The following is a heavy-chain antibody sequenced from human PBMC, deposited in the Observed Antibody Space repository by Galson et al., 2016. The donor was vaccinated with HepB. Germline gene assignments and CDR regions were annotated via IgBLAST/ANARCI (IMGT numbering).Heavy chain of an antibody. D-gene: IGHD3-10*01. CDR3: ARSAKYFYGMDV. Sequence: SLRLSCAASGFTFNTYSMDWVRQAPGKGLEWVSSITRSSNYIYYADSIKGRFTISRDNPKNSVYLQMNSLRDEDTSVYYCARSAKYFYGMDVWGQGTTVTVSS. CDR2: ITRSSNYI. J-gene: IGHJ6*02. V-gene: IGHV3-21*01. CDR1: GFTFNTYS.